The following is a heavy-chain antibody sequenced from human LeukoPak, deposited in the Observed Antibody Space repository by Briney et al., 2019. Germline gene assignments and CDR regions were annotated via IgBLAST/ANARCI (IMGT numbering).Heavy chain of an antibody. Sequence: GGSLRLSCAASGFTFSSYSMNWVRQAPGKGLEWVSSISSSSSYIYYADSVKGRFTISRDNAKNSLYLQMNSLRAEDTAVYYCARDISDFWSGEPPRWAVGYWGQGTLVTVSS. CDR1: GFTFSSYS. CDR3: ARDISDFWSGEPPRWAVGY. J-gene: IGHJ4*02. CDR2: ISSSSSYI. D-gene: IGHD3-3*01. V-gene: IGHV3-21*01.